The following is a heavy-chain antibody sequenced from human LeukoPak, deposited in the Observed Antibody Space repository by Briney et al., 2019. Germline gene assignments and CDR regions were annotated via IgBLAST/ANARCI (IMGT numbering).Heavy chain of an antibody. D-gene: IGHD1-26*01. CDR3: AKRAGSSLEY. V-gene: IGHV3-30*18. Sequence: GGSLRLSCAASGFTFSSYGIHWVRQAPGKGLEWLAVISYDGSNKYYADSVKGRFTISRDNPKNTLYLEMNSLRAEDTAVYYCAKRAGSSLEYWGQGTLVTVSS. CDR2: ISYDGSNK. J-gene: IGHJ4*02. CDR1: GFTFSSYG.